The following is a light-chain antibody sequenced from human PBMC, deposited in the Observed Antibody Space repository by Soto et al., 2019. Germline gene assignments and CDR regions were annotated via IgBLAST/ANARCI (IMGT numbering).Light chain of an antibody. CDR2: ANI. V-gene: IGLV1-40*01. Sequence: QSVLTQPPSASGTPGQRVTISCSGSSSNFGKSIVSWYQHLPGRAPQVLIFANINRPSGVPDRFSGSKSGTSASLAITGLRAEDEADYYCQSYDSSPSGYVFGTGTKVTVL. CDR1: SSNFGKSI. J-gene: IGLJ1*01. CDR3: QSYDSSPSGYV.